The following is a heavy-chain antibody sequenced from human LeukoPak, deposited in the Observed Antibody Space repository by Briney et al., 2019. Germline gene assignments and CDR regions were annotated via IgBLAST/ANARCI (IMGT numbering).Heavy chain of an antibody. J-gene: IGHJ4*02. CDR3: ARGVPSGVDYFDY. CDR2: IKQDGSEK. Sequence: GESLRLSCAASGFTFSSYWMSWVRQAPGKGLGWVANIKQDGSEKYYVDSVKGRFTISRDNAKNSLFLQMSSLRAEDTAVYFCARGVPSGVDYFDYWGQGTLVTVSS. CDR1: GFTFSSYW. D-gene: IGHD6-19*01. V-gene: IGHV3-7*01.